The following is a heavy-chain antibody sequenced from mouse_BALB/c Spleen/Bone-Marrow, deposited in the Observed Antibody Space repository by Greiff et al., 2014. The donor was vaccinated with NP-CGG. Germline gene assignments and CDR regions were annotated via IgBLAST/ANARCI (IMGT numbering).Heavy chain of an antibody. Sequence: QVQLKESGPELVKPGALVKISCKASGYTFTSYDINWVKQRPGQGLEWIGWIYPGDGSSKYNEKFKGKATLTADKSSSTAYMQLSSLTSENSAVYFCACSGDRSGYGFTYWGQGTLVTVSA. CDR1: GYTFTSYD. D-gene: IGHD3-2*01. V-gene: IGHV1S56*01. CDR3: ACSGDRSGYGFTY. J-gene: IGHJ3*01. CDR2: IYPGDGSS.